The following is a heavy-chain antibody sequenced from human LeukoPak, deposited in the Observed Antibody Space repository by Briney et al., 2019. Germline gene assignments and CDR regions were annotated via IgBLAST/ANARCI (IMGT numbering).Heavy chain of an antibody. CDR2: INHSGST. D-gene: IGHD5-18*01. Sequence: SETLSLTRAVYGGSFSGYYWSWIRQPPGKGLEWIGEINHSGSTNYNPSLKSRVTISIDTSKNQFSLKLSSVTAADTAVYYCARGLRFLRDTATYYFDYWGQGTLVTVSS. J-gene: IGHJ4*02. CDR1: GGSFSGYY. CDR3: ARGLRFLRDTATYYFDY. V-gene: IGHV4-34*01.